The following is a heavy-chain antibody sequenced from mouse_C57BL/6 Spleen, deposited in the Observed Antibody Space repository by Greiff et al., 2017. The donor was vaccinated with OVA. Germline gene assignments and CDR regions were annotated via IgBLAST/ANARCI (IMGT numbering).Heavy chain of an antibody. V-gene: IGHV1-53*01. CDR2: INPSNGGT. J-gene: IGHJ4*01. CDR1: GYTFTSYW. CDR3: ARYDYPLYYAMDY. Sequence: QVQLKQPGTELVKPGASVKLSCKASGYTFTSYWMHWVKQRPGQGLEWIGNINPSNGGTNYNEKFKSKATLTVDKSSSTAYMQLSSLTSEDSAVYYCARYDYPLYYAMDYWGQGTSVTVSS. D-gene: IGHD2-4*01.